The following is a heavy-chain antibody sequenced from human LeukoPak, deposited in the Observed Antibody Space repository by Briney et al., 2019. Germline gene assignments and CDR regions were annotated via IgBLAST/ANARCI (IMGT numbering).Heavy chain of an antibody. V-gene: IGHV4-4*07. CDR2: VNTSGSA. CDR1: GASISSYY. CDR3: ARSSPGMDV. J-gene: IGHJ6*04. Sequence: SETLSLTCTVSGASISSYYWSWIRLPAGKGLEWFGRVNTSGSAIYNPSLKSRVTISVDTSKNQFSLKLSSVTAADTAVYYCARSSPGMDVWGKGTTVTVSS.